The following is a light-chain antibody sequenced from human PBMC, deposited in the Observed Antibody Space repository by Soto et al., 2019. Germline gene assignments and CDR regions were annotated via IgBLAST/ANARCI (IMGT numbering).Light chain of an antibody. Sequence: DIQMTQSPSTLSASVGDRVTITCRASQSINSWLAWYQQKPGKAPKLLIYDASSLESGVPSRFSGSGSGTEFTLIINSLQPVDFATYYCQQYNSYRTFGQGTKVEI. V-gene: IGKV1-5*01. CDR3: QQYNSYRT. CDR2: DAS. CDR1: QSINSW. J-gene: IGKJ1*01.